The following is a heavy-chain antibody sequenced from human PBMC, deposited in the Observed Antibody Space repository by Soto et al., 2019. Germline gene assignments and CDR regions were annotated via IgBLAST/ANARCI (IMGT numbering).Heavy chain of an antibody. CDR1: GGSFSGDY. J-gene: IGHJ5*02. CDR3: ARGTRGDFWSGYYKINWFDP. Sequence: TSETLSLTCAVYGGSFSGDYWSWIRQPPGKGLEWIGEINHSGSTNYNPSLKSRVTISVDTSKNQFSLKLSSVTAADTAVYYCARGTRGDFWSGYYKINWFDPWGQGTLVTVSS. D-gene: IGHD3-3*01. V-gene: IGHV4-34*01. CDR2: INHSGST.